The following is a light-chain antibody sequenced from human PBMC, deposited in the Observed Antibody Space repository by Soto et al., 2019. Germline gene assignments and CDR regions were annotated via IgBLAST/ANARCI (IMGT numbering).Light chain of an antibody. J-gene: IGLJ2*01. CDR1: SGHSDYD. Sequence: QLVLTQSPSASASLGASVKLTCTLSSGHSDYDIAWHQQQPEKGPRFLMKVNSDGSHSKGDGIPDRFSGSSSGAERYLTISSLQSEDEAAYYCQTWGTGIQVFGGGTKLTVL. CDR3: QTWGTGIQV. V-gene: IGLV4-69*01. CDR2: VNSDGSH.